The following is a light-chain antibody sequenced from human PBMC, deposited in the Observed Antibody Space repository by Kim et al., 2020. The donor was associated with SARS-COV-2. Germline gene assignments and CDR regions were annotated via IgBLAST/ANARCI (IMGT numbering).Light chain of an antibody. CDR1: QGISNY. V-gene: IGKV1-17*03. J-gene: IGKJ4*01. CDR3: LQHKSYPLT. Sequence: VSVGERVTITCRASQGISNYLAWFQQKPGKVPKRLIYAASTLQSGVPSRFSGSGSGTECTLTISSLQPEDLATYYCLQHKSYPLTFGGWTKVDIK. CDR2: AAS.